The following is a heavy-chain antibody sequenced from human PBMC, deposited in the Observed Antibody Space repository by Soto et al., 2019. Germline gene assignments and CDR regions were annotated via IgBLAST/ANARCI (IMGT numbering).Heavy chain of an antibody. V-gene: IGHV3-23*01. CDR3: AHGGVPAAVPRWGFGY. J-gene: IGHJ4*02. D-gene: IGHD2-2*01. CDR1: GFTFSSYA. Sequence: EVQLLESGGGLVQPGGSLRLSCAASGFTFSSYAMSWVRQGPGKGLEWVSAIGASGGSISYADSVRGRFTISRDNSKNTLYLQMNSLRVEDTAVYYCAHGGVPAAVPRWGFGYWGQGTLVTVSS. CDR2: IGASGGSI.